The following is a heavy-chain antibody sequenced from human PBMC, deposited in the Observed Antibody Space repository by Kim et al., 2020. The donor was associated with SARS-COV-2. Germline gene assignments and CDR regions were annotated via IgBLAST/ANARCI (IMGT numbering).Heavy chain of an antibody. D-gene: IGHD3-22*01. Sequence: GGSLRLSCAASGFTFSDAWMSWVRQAPGKGLEWVGRVNSKTDGESTDYAAPVKGRFTISRDDSENTEYLQMNSLKTEDTAVYYCATYYLPYYGISVYYF. CDR2: VNSKTDGEST. CDR3: ATYYLPYYGISVYYF. CDR1: GFTFSDAW. J-gene: IGHJ2*01. V-gene: IGHV3-15*01.